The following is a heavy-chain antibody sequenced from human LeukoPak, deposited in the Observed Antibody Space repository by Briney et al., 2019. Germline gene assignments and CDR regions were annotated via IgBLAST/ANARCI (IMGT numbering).Heavy chain of an antibody. V-gene: IGHV3-9*01. D-gene: IGHD6-13*01. J-gene: IGHJ5*02. CDR1: GFTFDDYA. CDR2: ISWNSGSI. CDR3: TRGIAAAGKENWFDP. Sequence: GSSLRLSCAASGFTFDDYAMHWVRQAPGKGLEWVSGISWNSGSIGYADSVKGRFTISRDNAKNSLYLQMNSLRAEDTALYYCTRGIAAAGKENWFDPWGQGTLVTVSS.